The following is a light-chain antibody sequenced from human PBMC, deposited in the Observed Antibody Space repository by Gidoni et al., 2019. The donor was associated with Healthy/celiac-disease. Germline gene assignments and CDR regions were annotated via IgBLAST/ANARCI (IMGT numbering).Light chain of an antibody. CDR3: QTWGTGIRV. J-gene: IGLJ3*02. CDR2: LNSDGSH. V-gene: IGLV4-69*01. CDR1: SGHSSYA. Sequence: QLVLTQSPSASASLGASVKLTCTLSSGHSSYAIAWHQQQPEKGPRYLMKLNSDGSHSTGDWIPDRFSGSSSGAERYLTISSLQSEDEADYYCQTWGTGIRVFGGGTKLTVL.